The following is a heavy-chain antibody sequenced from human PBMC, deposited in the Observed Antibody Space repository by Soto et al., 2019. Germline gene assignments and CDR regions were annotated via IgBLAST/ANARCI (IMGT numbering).Heavy chain of an antibody. CDR3: ARTVPLYYDSREDFDY. J-gene: IGHJ4*02. D-gene: IGHD3-22*01. Sequence: GESLKISCKGSGYSVTRYWMSWVRQMPGKGLEWMGRIDPSDSYTNYSPSFQGHVTISADKSISTAYLQWSSLKASDTAMYYCARTVPLYYDSREDFDYWGQGTLVTVS. CDR1: GYSVTRYW. CDR2: IDPSDSYT. V-gene: IGHV5-10-1*01.